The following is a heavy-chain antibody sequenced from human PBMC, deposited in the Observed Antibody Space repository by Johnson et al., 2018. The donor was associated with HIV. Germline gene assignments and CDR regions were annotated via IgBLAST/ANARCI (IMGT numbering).Heavy chain of an antibody. CDR1: GFTFSSCG. CDR3: AKGLDTAMVRDAFDI. D-gene: IGHD5-18*01. Sequence: VQVVESGGGVVQPGRSLRLSCAASGFTFSSCGMHWVRQAPGKGLEWVAVISYDGSYRYYADSVKGRFTISRDNSKNTLYLQMNSLRAEDTAVYYCAKGLDTAMVRDAFDIWGQGTMVTVSS. CDR2: ISYDGSYR. J-gene: IGHJ3*02. V-gene: IGHV3-30*18.